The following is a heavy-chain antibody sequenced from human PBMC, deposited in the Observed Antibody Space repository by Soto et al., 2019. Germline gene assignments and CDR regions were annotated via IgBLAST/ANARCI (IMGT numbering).Heavy chain of an antibody. CDR2: INQSGFT. CDR3: ARFPFDRSSWTNSRYFDY. J-gene: IGHJ4*02. V-gene: IGHV4-34*01. Sequence: QVQLQQWGAGLLKPAETLSLTCAVYGGSFSGYYWTWIRQPPGKGLEWIGEINQSGFTNYNPSLESRVTMSVDTSRNQFSPRLSTVTAADTAVYYCARFPFDRSSWTNSRYFDYWGQGTLVTVSS. CDR1: GGSFSGYY. D-gene: IGHD6-13*01.